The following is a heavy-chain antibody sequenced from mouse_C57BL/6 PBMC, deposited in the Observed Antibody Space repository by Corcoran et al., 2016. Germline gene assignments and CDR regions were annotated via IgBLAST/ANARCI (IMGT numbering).Heavy chain of an antibody. CDR1: GYTFTTYG. CDR3: ARGLYYSKYYAMDY. CDR2: INTYSGVP. V-gene: IGHV9-3*01. Sequence: QIQLVQSGTELKKPGETVKISCKASGYTFTTYGMSWVKQAPGKGLKWMGWINTYSGVPTYADDFKGRFAFSLETSASTAYLQINNLKNEDTATYFCARGLYYSKYYAMDYWGQGTSVTVSS. D-gene: IGHD2-5*01. J-gene: IGHJ4*01.